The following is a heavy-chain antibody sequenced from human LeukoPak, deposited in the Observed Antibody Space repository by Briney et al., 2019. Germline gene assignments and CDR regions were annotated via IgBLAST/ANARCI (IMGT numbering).Heavy chain of an antibody. D-gene: IGHD4-17*01. CDR2: IWYDGSNK. CDR3: ARDGTVTAGPFDP. CDR1: GIPFSSFG. V-gene: IGHV3-33*01. Sequence: GGSLRLSCAAPGIPFSSFGMHWLRQAPGKGLEWVAFIWYDGSNKYYADSVKGRFTISRHNSKNTLYLQMNSLTAEDTAVYYCARDGTVTAGPFDPWGGGTLVTVSS. J-gene: IGHJ5*02.